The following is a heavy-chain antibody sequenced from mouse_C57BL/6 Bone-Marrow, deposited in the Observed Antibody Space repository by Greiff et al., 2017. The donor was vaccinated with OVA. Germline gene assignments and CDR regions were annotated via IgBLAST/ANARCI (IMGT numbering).Heavy chain of an antibody. D-gene: IGHD1-1*01. Sequence: QVQLQQPGAELVRPGSSVKLSCKASGYTFTSYWMHWVKQRPIQGLEWIGNIDPSDSETHYNQKFKDKATLTVDKSSSTAYMPRSSLTSEDSSVYDCARWVISYNWYFDVWGTGTTVTVSS. V-gene: IGHV1-52*01. CDR2: IDPSDSET. CDR3: ARWVISYNWYFDV. J-gene: IGHJ1*03. CDR1: GYTFTSYW.